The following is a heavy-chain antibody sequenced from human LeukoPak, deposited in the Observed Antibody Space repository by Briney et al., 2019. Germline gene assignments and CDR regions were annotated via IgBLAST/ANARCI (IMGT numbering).Heavy chain of an antibody. CDR3: ARSMGYCSSTSCLASRSGQHPLYYYMDV. CDR2: IIPIFGTA. J-gene: IGHJ6*03. V-gene: IGHV1-69*06. D-gene: IGHD2-2*01. CDR1: GGTFISYA. Sequence: SVKVSRKASGGTFISYAISWVRQAPGQGLEWMGGIIPIFGTANYAQKFQGRVMITADKSTSTAYMELSSLRSEDTAVYYCARSMGYCSSTSCLASRSGQHPLYYYMDVWGKGTTVTVSS.